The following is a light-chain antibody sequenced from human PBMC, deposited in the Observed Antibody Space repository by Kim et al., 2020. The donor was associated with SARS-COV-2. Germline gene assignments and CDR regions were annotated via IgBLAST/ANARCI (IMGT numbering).Light chain of an antibody. CDR3: QAWDSSTAV. J-gene: IGLJ3*02. Sequence: VSPGKTVSITCPGDKLGDKYACWYQQKPGQSPVLVIYQDSKRPSGIPERFSGSNSGNTATLTISGTQAMDEADYYCQAWDSSTAVFGGGTQLTVL. CDR1: KLGDKY. CDR2: QDS. V-gene: IGLV3-1*01.